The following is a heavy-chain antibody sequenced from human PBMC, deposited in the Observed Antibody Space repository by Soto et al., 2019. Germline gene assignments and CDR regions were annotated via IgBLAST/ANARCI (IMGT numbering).Heavy chain of an antibody. Sequence: LRLSCAASGFTFSDYYMTWIRQAPGKGLEWLSYISSSGSTILYADSVKGRFTVSRDNAKNSLYLQMNSLRVEDTAIYYCVRYCSSSECSAGSSECFLHWGQGTLVTVSS. CDR2: ISSSGSTI. CDR1: GFTFSDYY. V-gene: IGHV3-11*01. D-gene: IGHD2-2*01. CDR3: VRYCSSSECSAGSSECFLH. J-gene: IGHJ1*01.